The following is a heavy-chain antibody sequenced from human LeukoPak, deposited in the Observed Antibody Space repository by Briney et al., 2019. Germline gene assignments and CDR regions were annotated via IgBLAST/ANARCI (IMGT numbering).Heavy chain of an antibody. D-gene: IGHD2-15*01. J-gene: IGHJ2*01. CDR1: GGSVSNFY. V-gene: IGHV4-59*08. CDR3: ARPVAAYWYFDV. Sequence: SETLSLTCTVSGGSVSNFYWSWIRQPPGKGLEWIGYLYDSESTNYNPSFKSRVTMSVDTSKNQFSLKLSSVTAADTAVYYCARPVAAYWYFDVWGRGSLVTVSS. CDR2: LYDSEST.